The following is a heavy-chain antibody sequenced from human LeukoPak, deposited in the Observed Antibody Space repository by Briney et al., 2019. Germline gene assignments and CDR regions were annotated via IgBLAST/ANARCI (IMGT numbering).Heavy chain of an antibody. V-gene: IGHV1-69*04. D-gene: IGHD6-13*01. CDR1: GGTFSSYA. CDR2: IIPILGIA. Sequence: SVKVSCKASGGTFSSYAISWVRQAPGQGLEWMGRIIPILGIANYAQKFQGRVTITADKSTSTAYMELSSLRSEDTAVYYCARGLSPYSSSWLHYWGQGTLVTVSS. J-gene: IGHJ4*02. CDR3: ARGLSPYSSSWLHY.